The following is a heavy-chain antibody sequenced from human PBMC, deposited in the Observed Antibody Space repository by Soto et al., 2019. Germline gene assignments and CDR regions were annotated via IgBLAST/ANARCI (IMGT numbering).Heavy chain of an antibody. CDR2: INHSGST. Sequence: QVQLQQWGAGLLKPSETLSLTCAVYGGSFSGYYWSWIRQPPGKGLEWIGEINHSGSTNYNPSLKSRVTISVDTSKNQFSLQLSSVTAADTAVYYCESLSIPRGGDYWGQGTLVTVSS. CDR1: GGSFSGYY. J-gene: IGHJ4*02. V-gene: IGHV4-34*01. D-gene: IGHD3-3*02. CDR3: ESLSIPRGGDY.